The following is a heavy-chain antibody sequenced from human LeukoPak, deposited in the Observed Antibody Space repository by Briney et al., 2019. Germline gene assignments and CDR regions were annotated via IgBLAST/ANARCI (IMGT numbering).Heavy chain of an antibody. Sequence: SVKVSCKASGGTFSSYAISWVRQAPGQGLEWMGRIIPIFGTANYAQKFQGRVTITTDESTSTAYMELSSLRSEDTAVYYCARDPPYCGGDCYDYWGQGTLVTVSS. J-gene: IGHJ4*02. CDR1: GGTFSSYA. CDR3: ARDPPYCGGDCYDY. CDR2: IIPIFGTA. D-gene: IGHD2-21*01. V-gene: IGHV1-69*05.